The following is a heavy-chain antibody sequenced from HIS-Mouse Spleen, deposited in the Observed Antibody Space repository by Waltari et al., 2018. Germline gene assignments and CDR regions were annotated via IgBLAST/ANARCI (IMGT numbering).Heavy chain of an antibody. CDR1: GGSISSSRYY. Sequence: QLQLQESGPGLVKPSETLSLTCTVSGGSISSSRYYWGWIRQPPGKGLEWIGSIYYSGSTYYNPSLKSRVTISVDTSKNQFSLKLSSVTAADTAVYYCARASDILTGYPAYYFDYWGQGTLVTVSS. CDR3: ARASDILTGYPAYYFDY. V-gene: IGHV4-39*07. D-gene: IGHD3-9*01. J-gene: IGHJ4*02. CDR2: IYYSGST.